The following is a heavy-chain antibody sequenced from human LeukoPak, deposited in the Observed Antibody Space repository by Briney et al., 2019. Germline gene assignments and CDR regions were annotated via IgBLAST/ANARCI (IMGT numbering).Heavy chain of an antibody. D-gene: IGHD2-21*01. CDR1: GGSISSYY. CDR2: IYSGGST. Sequence: ETLSLTCTVSGGSISSYYWSWVRQAPGKGLEWVSVIYSGGSTYYADSVKGRFTISRDNSKNTLYLQMNSLRAEDTAVYYCARDGGGGDNFDYWGQGTLVTVSS. CDR3: ARDGGGGDNFDY. J-gene: IGHJ4*02. V-gene: IGHV3-53*05.